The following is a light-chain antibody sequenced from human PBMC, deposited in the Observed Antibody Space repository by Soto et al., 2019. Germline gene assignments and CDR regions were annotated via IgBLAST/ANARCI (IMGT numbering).Light chain of an antibody. CDR3: ETWDTSLSAYV. CDR2: DSN. Sequence: QSVLTQPPSVSAAAGQRVTISCSGCTSTIGENYVCWCQQFPGTAPKLVIYDSNRRPSGIPDRFSGSKSGTSATLAIIGLQTGDEADYYCETWDTSLSAYVFGTGTKVNVL. V-gene: IGLV1-51*01. J-gene: IGLJ1*01. CDR1: TSTIGENY.